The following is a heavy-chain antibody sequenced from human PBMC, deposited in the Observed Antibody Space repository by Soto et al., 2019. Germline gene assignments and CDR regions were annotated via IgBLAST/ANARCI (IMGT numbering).Heavy chain of an antibody. V-gene: IGHV6-1*01. CDR2: TYYRSKWHN. CDR1: GDSVSSNSAS. J-gene: IGHJ6*02. CDR3: ARQHSTSTDYYGLDV. D-gene: IGHD2-2*01. Sequence: PSQTLSLTCAISGDSVSSNSASWNWIRPSPSRGLEWLGRTYYRSKWHNDYEVSVKSRISVNPDTSKNQFSLQLNSVTPEDTAVYYCARQHSTSTDYYGLDVWGQGTTVTVSS.